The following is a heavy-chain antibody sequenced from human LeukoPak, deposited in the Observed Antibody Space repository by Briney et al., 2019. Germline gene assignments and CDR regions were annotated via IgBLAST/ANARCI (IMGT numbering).Heavy chain of an antibody. V-gene: IGHV4-59*08. D-gene: IGHD2-8*01. CDR1: GGSFSGYY. Sequence: PSETLSLTCAVYGGSFSGYYWSWIRQPPGQGVEWIGYIYNTGNTNYNPSLKSRVSISIDTSKNQFSLKLISVTAADTAVYYCARLSGGVLNYFDYWGQGTLVTVSS. J-gene: IGHJ4*02. CDR3: ARLSGGVLNYFDY. CDR2: IYNTGNT.